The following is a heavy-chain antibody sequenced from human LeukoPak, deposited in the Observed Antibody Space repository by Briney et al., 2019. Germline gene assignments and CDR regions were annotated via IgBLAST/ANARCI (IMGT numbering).Heavy chain of an antibody. CDR2: IIPIFGTA. CDR3: AMVTPRLNEGGWYERYYYYGMDV. V-gene: IGHV1-69*01. CDR1: GGTFSSYA. Sequence: SVTVSCKPSGGTFSSYATSWVRQPPGQVLDWMGGIIPIFGTANYAQKFQGRVTITADESTSTAYMELSSLRSEDTAVYYCAMVTPRLNEGGWYERYYYYGMDVWGKGTTVTVSS. J-gene: IGHJ6*04. D-gene: IGHD6-19*01.